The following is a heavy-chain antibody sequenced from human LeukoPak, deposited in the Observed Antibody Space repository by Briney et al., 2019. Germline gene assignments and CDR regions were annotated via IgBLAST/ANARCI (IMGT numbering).Heavy chain of an antibody. J-gene: IGHJ1*01. D-gene: IGHD4-17*01. CDR1: GYTFTGYY. CDR2: INPNSGGT. CDR3: ASESTVTTLG. V-gene: IGHV1-2*02. Sequence: ASVCVSCKASGYTFTGYYMHWVRQAPGQGLEWMGWINPNSGGTNYAQEFQGRVTMTRDTSISTAYMELSRLRSDDTAVYYCASESTVTTLGWGQGTLVSASS.